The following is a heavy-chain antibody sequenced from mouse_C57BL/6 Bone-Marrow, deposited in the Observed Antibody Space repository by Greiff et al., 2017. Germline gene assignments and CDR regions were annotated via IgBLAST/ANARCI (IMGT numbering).Heavy chain of an antibody. D-gene: IGHD3-2*02. CDR3: ARDLGAQAAWFAY. J-gene: IGHJ3*01. CDR2: ISDGGSYT. Sequence: EVKLVESGGGLVKPGGSLKLSCAASGFTFSSYAMSWVRQTPEKRLEWVATISDGGSYTYYPDNVKGRFTISRDNAKNNLYLQMSHLKSEDTAMYYCARDLGAQAAWFAYWGQGTLVTVSA. V-gene: IGHV5-4*01. CDR1: GFTFSSYA.